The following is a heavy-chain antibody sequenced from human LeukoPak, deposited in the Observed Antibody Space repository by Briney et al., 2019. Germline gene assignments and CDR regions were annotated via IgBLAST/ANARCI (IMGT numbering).Heavy chain of an antibody. CDR1: GGIFSRYT. CDR2: IIPIFGTA. D-gene: IGHD6-6*01. J-gene: IGHJ5*02. CDR3: AREIEYSSSNWFDP. V-gene: IGHV1-69*06. Sequence: GSSVNVSCKASGGIFSRYTISWVRQAPGQGLEWMGGIIPIFGTANYAQKFQGRVTITADKSTSTAYMELSSLRSEDTAVYYCAREIEYSSSNWFDPWGQGTLVTVSS.